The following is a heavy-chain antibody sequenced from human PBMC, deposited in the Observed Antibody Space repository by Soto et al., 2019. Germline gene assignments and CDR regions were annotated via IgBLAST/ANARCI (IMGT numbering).Heavy chain of an antibody. V-gene: IGHV1-69*06. D-gene: IGHD4-17*01. CDR1: GGTFSSYA. J-gene: IGHJ4*02. Sequence: SVKVSCKASGGTFSSYAISWVRQAPGQGLEWMGGIIPIFGTANYAQKFQGRVTITADKSTSTAYMELSSLRSEDTAVYYCASGTDDYGGNSGGYWGQGTLVTVSS. CDR2: IIPIFGTA. CDR3: ASGTDDYGGNSGGY.